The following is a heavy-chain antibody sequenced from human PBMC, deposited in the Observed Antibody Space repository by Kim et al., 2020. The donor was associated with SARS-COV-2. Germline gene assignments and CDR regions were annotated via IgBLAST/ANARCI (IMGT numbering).Heavy chain of an antibody. CDR2: ISYDGSNK. Sequence: GGSLRLSCAASGFTFSSYGMHWVRQAPGKGLEWVAVISYDGSNKYYADSVKGRFTISRDNSKNTLYLQMNSLRAEDTAVYYCAKGNKGYSYGYAGMDYWGQGTLVTVSS. CDR1: GFTFSSYG. V-gene: IGHV3-30*18. CDR3: AKGNKGYSYGYAGMDY. J-gene: IGHJ4*02. D-gene: IGHD5-18*01.